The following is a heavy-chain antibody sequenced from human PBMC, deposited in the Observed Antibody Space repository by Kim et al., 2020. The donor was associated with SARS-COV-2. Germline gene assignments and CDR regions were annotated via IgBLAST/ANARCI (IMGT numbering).Heavy chain of an antibody. J-gene: IGHJ3*02. Sequence: GGSLRLSCAASGFTFSSYSMNWVRQAPGKGLEWVSSISSSSSYIYYADSVKGRFTISRDNAKNSLYLQMNSLRAEDTAVYYCARAIDRSGWYFECAFDIWGQGTMVTVSS. CDR3: ARAIDRSGWYFECAFDI. V-gene: IGHV3-21*01. CDR1: GFTFSSYS. D-gene: IGHD6-19*01. CDR2: ISSSSSYI.